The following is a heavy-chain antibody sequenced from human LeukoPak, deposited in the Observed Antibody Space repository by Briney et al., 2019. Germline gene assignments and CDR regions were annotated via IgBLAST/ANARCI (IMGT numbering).Heavy chain of an antibody. CDR1: GFTFRSYW. Sequence: GGSLRLSCAASGFTFRSYWMSWVRQAPGKGLEWVANIKQDGSEKYYVDSVKGRFTISRDNAKNSLYLQMNSLRAEDTAVYYCARKVVVVVAANYYYYYGMDVWGKGTTVTVSS. CDR2: IKQDGSEK. V-gene: IGHV3-7*03. D-gene: IGHD2-15*01. CDR3: ARKVVVVVAANYYYYYGMDV. J-gene: IGHJ6*04.